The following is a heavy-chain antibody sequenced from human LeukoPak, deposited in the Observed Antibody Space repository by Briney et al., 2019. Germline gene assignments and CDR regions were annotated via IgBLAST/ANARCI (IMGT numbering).Heavy chain of an antibody. Sequence: ASVKVSCKASGYTFTSYDINWVRQATGQGLEWMGWMNPNSGNTGYAQKFQGRVTMTRNTSISTAYMELSSLRSEDTAVYYCARSYYDYIWGSYRLVNYFYYVDVWGKGTTVTVSS. V-gene: IGHV1-8*01. CDR1: GYTFTSYD. CDR2: MNPNSGNT. CDR3: ARSYYDYIWGSYRLVNYFYYVDV. J-gene: IGHJ6*03. D-gene: IGHD3-16*02.